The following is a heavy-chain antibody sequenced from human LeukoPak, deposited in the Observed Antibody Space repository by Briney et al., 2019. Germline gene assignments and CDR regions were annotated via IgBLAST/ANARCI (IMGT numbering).Heavy chain of an antibody. CDR2: IYEGST. CDR3: ARLTRDGYTTF. D-gene: IGHD5-24*01. V-gene: IGHV4-59*01. J-gene: IGHJ4*02. CDR1: GGSISTYH. Sequence: PSETLSLTCTISGGSISTYHWSWIRQPPEKGLEWIGYIYEGSTNYNPSLKSRVTISVVTSKNQFSLKLRSVTAADTAVYYCARLTRDGYTTFWGQGTLVTVSS.